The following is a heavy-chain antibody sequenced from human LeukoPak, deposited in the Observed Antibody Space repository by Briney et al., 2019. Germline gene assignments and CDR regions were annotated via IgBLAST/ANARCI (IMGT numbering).Heavy chain of an antibody. V-gene: IGHV3-23*01. Sequence: PGGSLTLSCAVSGYIFRRYDMSWVRQAPGKGLEWVSGISYSGGRTYYADSVKGRFTISRDNSKNTVYLQMNSLRGEDTAVYYCAKEVASGDYNILGCYYNGMDVWGQGTTVTVSS. CDR1: GYIFRRYD. J-gene: IGHJ6*02. CDR3: AKEVASGDYNILGCYYNGMDV. CDR2: ISYSGGRT. D-gene: IGHD4-17*01.